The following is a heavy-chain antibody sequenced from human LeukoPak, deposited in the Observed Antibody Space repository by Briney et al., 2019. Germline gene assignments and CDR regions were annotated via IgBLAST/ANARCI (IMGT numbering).Heavy chain of an antibody. Sequence: ASVKVSCKASGYTFTSYYMHWVRHAPRQGLERMGWIDPNSGGTNYAQKFHSRVTMIRDTSISTDYTVLQRLRSADTAVYYCARGYYCGSGSYYNRVGYWGQGTLVTVSS. D-gene: IGHD3-10*01. CDR1: GYTFTSYY. J-gene: IGHJ4*02. V-gene: IGHV1-2*02. CDR3: ARGYYCGSGSYYNRVGY. CDR2: IDPNSGGT.